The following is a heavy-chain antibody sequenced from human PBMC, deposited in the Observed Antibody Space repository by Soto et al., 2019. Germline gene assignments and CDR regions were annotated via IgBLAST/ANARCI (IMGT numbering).Heavy chain of an antibody. V-gene: IGHV3-48*01. D-gene: IGHD3-22*01. CDR2: IGIGSSTK. CDR3: ARDQLYYNDISGRPLNAFDV. Sequence: HPGGSLRLSCADSGFTFRNYGMNWVRQAPGKGLEWVSYIGIGSSTKYYADSVKGRFTISRDNAKNSLYLQLNSLRAEDTAVYYCARDQLYYNDISGRPLNAFDVWGQGTMVTVSS. J-gene: IGHJ3*01. CDR1: GFTFRNYG.